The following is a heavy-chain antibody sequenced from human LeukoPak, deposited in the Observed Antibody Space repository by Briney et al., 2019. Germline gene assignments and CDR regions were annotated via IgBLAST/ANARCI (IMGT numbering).Heavy chain of an antibody. CDR3: AREVVTPWYYYYMDV. V-gene: IGHV1-46*01. Sequence: ASVKVSCKASGYTFTSYYMHWVRQAPGQGLEWMGIINPSGGSTSYAQKFQGRVTMTRDTSISSAYMELSSLRSDDTAVYYCAREVVTPWYYYYMDVWGKGTTVTVSS. CDR1: GYTFTSYY. D-gene: IGHD4-23*01. J-gene: IGHJ6*03. CDR2: INPSGGST.